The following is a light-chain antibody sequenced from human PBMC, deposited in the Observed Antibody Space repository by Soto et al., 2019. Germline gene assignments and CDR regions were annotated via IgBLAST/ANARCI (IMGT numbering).Light chain of an antibody. Sequence: EIVMTQSQDTLSVSPGERATLSCRASQSIINNLAWYQQKPGQAPRLLIYGASIRATGFPARFSGSGSGTEFTLTISSLQSEDFAVYYCQQYKDWPPLTYGGGTKVEIK. J-gene: IGKJ4*01. V-gene: IGKV3-15*01. CDR3: QQYKDWPPLT. CDR2: GAS. CDR1: QSIINN.